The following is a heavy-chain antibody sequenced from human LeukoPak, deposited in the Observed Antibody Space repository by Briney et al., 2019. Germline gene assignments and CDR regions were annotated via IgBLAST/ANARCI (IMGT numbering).Heavy chain of an antibody. CDR3: ARDAEMATISSYFDY. CDR2: ISSSSSYI. CDR1: GFTFSSYS. J-gene: IGHJ4*02. V-gene: IGHV3-21*01. Sequence: GGSLRLSCAASGFTFSSYSMNWVRQAPGKGLEWVSSISSSSSYIYYADSVKGRFTISRDNAKNSLYLQMNGLRAEDTAVYYCARDAEMATISSYFDYWGQGTLVTVSS. D-gene: IGHD5-24*01.